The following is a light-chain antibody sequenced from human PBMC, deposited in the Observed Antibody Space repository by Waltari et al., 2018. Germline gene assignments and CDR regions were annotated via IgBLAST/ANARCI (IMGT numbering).Light chain of an antibody. Sequence: VLTLSPATLSLSPGETATLACRASQSVHNYLAWYQQKPGQAPRLLIFDTSNRATGIPARFSGSGFGTDFSLTISSLEPEDSAVYYCQQRRSWPLTFGGGTKVEIK. CDR2: DTS. J-gene: IGKJ4*01. CDR1: QSVHNY. V-gene: IGKV3-11*01. CDR3: QQRRSWPLT.